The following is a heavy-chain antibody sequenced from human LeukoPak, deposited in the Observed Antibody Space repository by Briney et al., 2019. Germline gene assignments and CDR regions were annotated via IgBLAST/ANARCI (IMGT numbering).Heavy chain of an antibody. J-gene: IGHJ4*02. CDR3: ARSNLYSSSWYHFDY. CDR2: INHSGST. Sequence: SETLSLTCAVYGGSFSGYYWSWIRQPPGKGLEWIGEINHSGSTNYNPSLKSRVTISVDTSKNQFSLKLSSVTAADTAVYYCARSNLYSSSWYHFDYWGQGTLVTVPS. V-gene: IGHV4-34*01. CDR1: GGSFSGYY. D-gene: IGHD6-13*01.